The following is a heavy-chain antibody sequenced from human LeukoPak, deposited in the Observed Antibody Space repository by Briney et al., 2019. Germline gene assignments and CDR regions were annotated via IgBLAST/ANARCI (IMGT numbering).Heavy chain of an antibody. CDR1: GFTVSDYA. Sequence: GGSLRLSCAASGFTVSDYAMTWVRQAPGKGLEWVSFIYSDNTHYSDSVKGRFTISRDNSKNTLYLQMNSLRAEDTAVYYCARRAGAYSHPYDYWGQGTLVTVSS. J-gene: IGHJ4*02. CDR2: IYSDNT. CDR3: ARRAGAYSHPYDY. D-gene: IGHD4/OR15-4a*01. V-gene: IGHV3-53*01.